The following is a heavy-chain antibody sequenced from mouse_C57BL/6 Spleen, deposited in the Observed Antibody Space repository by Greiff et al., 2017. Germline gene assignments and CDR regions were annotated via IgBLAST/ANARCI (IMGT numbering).Heavy chain of an antibody. Sequence: EVKLMESGGGLVQPGGSMKLSCVASGFTFSNYWMNWVRQSPEKGLEWVAQIRLKSDNYATHYAESVKGRFTISRDDSKSSVYLQMNNLRAEDTGIYYCTGVSSFWYFDVWGTGTTVTVSS. CDR3: TGVSSFWYFDV. D-gene: IGHD1-1*01. CDR1: GFTFSNYW. V-gene: IGHV6-3*01. J-gene: IGHJ1*03. CDR2: IRLKSDNYAT.